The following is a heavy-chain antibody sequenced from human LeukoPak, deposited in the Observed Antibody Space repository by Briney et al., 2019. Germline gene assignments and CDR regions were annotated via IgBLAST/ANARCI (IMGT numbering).Heavy chain of an antibody. CDR3: ARGGYSGYDSY. J-gene: IGHJ4*02. CDR2: IYTSGST. Sequence: SQTLSLTCTVSGGSISGGTYYWNWIRQPAGKGLEWIGRIYTSGSTNYNPSLKSRVTMSVDTSKNQFSLKLSSVTAADTAVYYCARGGYSGYDSYWGQGTLVTVSS. CDR1: GGSISGGTYY. V-gene: IGHV4-61*02. D-gene: IGHD5-12*01.